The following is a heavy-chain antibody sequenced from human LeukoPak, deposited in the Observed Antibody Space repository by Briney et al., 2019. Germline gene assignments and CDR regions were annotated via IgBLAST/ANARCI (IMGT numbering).Heavy chain of an antibody. V-gene: IGHV3-48*03. Sequence: QPGGSLRLSCAASGFTFSSYEMNWVRQAPGKGLEWVSYISSSGSTIYYADSVKGRFTISRDNAKNSLYLQMNNLRAEDTAVYYCARENTIFGVVTGYYFDYWGQGTLVTVSS. CDR2: ISSSGSTI. CDR3: ARENTIFGVVTGYYFDY. D-gene: IGHD3-3*01. J-gene: IGHJ4*02. CDR1: GFTFSSYE.